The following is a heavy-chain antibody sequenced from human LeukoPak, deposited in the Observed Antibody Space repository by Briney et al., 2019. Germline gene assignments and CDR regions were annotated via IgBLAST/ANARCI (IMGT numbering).Heavy chain of an antibody. CDR1: GFTFSSYE. CDR2: ISSSGSTI. CDR3: AKLSGMIMFGDLFDY. D-gene: IGHD3-16*01. J-gene: IGHJ4*02. V-gene: IGHV3-48*03. Sequence: GGSPRLSCAASGFTFSSYEMNWVRQAPGKGLEWVSYISSSGSTIYYADSVKGRFSISRDNSKNTLYLQMDSLRAEDTAIYYCAKLSGMIMFGDLFDYWGRGTLVTVSS.